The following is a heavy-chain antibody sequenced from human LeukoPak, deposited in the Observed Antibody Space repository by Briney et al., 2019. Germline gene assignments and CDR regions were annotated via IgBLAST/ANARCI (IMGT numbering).Heavy chain of an antibody. D-gene: IGHD5-12*01. CDR2: ISAYNGNT. CDR1: GYTFTSYG. J-gene: IGHJ3*02. Sequence: ASVKVSCKASGYTFTSYGISWVRQAPGQGLEWMGWISAYNGNTNYAQKLQGRVTMTTDTSTSTAYMELRSLRSDDTAVYYCASHLSRLRPLDAFDIWGQGTMVTVSS. CDR3: ASHLSRLRPLDAFDI. V-gene: IGHV1-18*01.